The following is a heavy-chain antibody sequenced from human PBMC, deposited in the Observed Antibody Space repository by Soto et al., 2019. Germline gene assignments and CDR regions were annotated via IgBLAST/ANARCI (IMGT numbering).Heavy chain of an antibody. CDR3: ARAATQEYWFDP. Sequence: SETLSLTCTVSGGSISSGDYYWSWIRQPPGKGLEWIGYIYYSGSTNYNPSLKSRVTISVDTSKNQSSLKLSSVTAADTAVYYCARAATQEYWFDPWGQGTLVTVSS. D-gene: IGHD1-26*01. CDR1: GGSISSGDYY. J-gene: IGHJ5*02. V-gene: IGHV4-61*08. CDR2: IYYSGST.